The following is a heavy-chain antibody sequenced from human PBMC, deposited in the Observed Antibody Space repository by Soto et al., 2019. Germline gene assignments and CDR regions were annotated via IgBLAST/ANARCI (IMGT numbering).Heavy chain of an antibody. V-gene: IGHV4-59*01. D-gene: IGHD2-2*01. CDR3: ARASPYCSSTSCPRGYFDY. Sequence: SETLSLTCTVSGGSISSYYWSWIRQPPGKGLEWIGYIYYSGSTNYNPSLKSRVTISVDTSKNQFSLKLSSVTAADTAVYYFARASPYCSSTSCPRGYFDYWGQGTLVTVSS. J-gene: IGHJ4*02. CDR1: GGSISSYY. CDR2: IYYSGST.